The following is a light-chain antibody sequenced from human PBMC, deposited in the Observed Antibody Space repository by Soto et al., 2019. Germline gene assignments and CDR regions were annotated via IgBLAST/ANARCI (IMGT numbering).Light chain of an antibody. J-gene: IGKJ2*01. V-gene: IGKV1-5*03. CDR2: KAS. CDR1: QSISTW. Sequence: DIQMTQSPSTLSASVGDRVTITCRASQSISTWLAWYQQKPGKAPKVLVHKASSLENGVPSRFSGTGSETEFTLTISSLQHDDFATYYCQHYKHYSESTFGQGTKLEIK. CDR3: QHYKHYSEST.